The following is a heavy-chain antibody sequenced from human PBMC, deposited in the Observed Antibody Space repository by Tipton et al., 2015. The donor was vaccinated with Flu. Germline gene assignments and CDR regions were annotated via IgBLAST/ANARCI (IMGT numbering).Heavy chain of an antibody. J-gene: IGHJ4*02. Sequence: LRLSCTVSGDSISSYYWSWIRLPAGKGLEWIGRIYTSGSTNYNASLKSRVTMSVDTSKNQFSLKPSSVTVADTAVYYCARDYLLGDLSFFDNWGQGTLVTVSS. CDR1: GDSISSYY. CDR2: IYTSGST. D-gene: IGHD3-16*02. V-gene: IGHV4-4*07. CDR3: ARDYLLGDLSFFDN.